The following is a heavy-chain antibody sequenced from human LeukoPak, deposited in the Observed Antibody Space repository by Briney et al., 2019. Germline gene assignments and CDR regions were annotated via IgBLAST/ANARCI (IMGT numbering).Heavy chain of an antibody. J-gene: IGHJ3*02. CDR1: GFTFSNYG. V-gene: IGHV3-30*02. CDR3: ARGNYNGFDI. D-gene: IGHD1-7*01. Sequence: PGGSLRLSCAASGFTFSNYGMDWVRQAPGKGLEWVAFIRYDGTAQYYADSVKGRFTISRDNSKNTLYLQVNSVRAEDTAVYYCARGNYNGFDIWGQGTMVTVSS. CDR2: IRYDGTAQ.